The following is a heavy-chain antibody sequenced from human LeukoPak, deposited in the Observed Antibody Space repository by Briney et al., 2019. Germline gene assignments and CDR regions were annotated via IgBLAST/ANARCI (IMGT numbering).Heavy chain of an antibody. V-gene: IGHV6-1*01. D-gene: IGHD4-17*01. CDR1: GDSVSRNSAA. J-gene: IGHJ4*02. CDR3: ARRLSYGDYILDY. CDR2: TYYRSKWYN. Sequence: PSQTLSLTCAISGDSVSRNSAAWNWIRQSPWRGLQWLGRTYYRSKWYNDYAVSVKSRITINPDTSKNQFSLQLNSVTPEDTAVYYCARRLSYGDYILDYWGQGTLVTVSS.